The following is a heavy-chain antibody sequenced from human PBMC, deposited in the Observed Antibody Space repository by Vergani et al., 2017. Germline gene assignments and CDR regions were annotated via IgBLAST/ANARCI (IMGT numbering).Heavy chain of an antibody. D-gene: IGHD1-26*01. CDR3: ARDEWELRYDAFDI. CDR1: GGSFSGYY. J-gene: IGHJ3*02. CDR2: INHSGST. V-gene: IGHV4-34*01. Sequence: QVQLQQWGAGLLKPSETLSLPCAVYGGSFSGYYWSWIRQPPGKGLEWSGEINHSGSTNYNPSLKSRVTISVDTSKNQFSLKLSSVTAADTAVYYCARDEWELRYDAFDIWGQGTMVTVSS.